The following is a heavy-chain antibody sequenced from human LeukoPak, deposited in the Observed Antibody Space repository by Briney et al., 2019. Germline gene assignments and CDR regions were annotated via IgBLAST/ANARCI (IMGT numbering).Heavy chain of an antibody. V-gene: IGHV4-30-4*01. CDR2: IYYSGST. CDR1: GGSISSGDYY. D-gene: IGHD3-10*01. Sequence: SETLSLTCTVSGGSISSGDYYRSWIRQPPGKGLEWIGYIYYSGSTYYNPSLKSRVTISVDTSKNQFSLKLSSVTAADTAVYYCASTSYYGSGTQMDVWGQGTTVTVSS. J-gene: IGHJ6*02. CDR3: ASTSYYGSGTQMDV.